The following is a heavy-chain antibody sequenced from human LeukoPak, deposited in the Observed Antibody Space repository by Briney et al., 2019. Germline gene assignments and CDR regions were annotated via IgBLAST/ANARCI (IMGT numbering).Heavy chain of an antibody. CDR1: GGSISSYY. D-gene: IGHD6-13*01. J-gene: IGHJ5*02. V-gene: IGHV4-59*01. CDR2: IYYSGST. Sequence: PSETLSLTGTVSGGSISSYYWSWIRQPPGKGLEWIGYIYYSGSTNYNPSLKSRVTISVDTSKNQFSLKLSSVTAADTAVYYCACHSSSWYQGWFDPWGQGTLVTVSS. CDR3: ACHSSSWYQGWFDP.